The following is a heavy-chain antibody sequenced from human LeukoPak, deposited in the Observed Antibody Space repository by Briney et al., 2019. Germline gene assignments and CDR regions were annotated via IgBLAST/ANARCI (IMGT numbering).Heavy chain of an antibody. J-gene: IGHJ4*02. CDR1: GFTFSSYE. Sequence: PGGSLRLSCAASGFTFSSYEMNWVRQAPGKGLEWVSYISSSGSTIYYADSVKGRFTISRDNAKNSLYLQMNSLRAEDTAVYYCARGRYYDSGGLYYFDYWGQGTLVTVSS. CDR2: ISSSGSTI. CDR3: ARGRYYDSGGLYYFDY. V-gene: IGHV3-48*03. D-gene: IGHD3-22*01.